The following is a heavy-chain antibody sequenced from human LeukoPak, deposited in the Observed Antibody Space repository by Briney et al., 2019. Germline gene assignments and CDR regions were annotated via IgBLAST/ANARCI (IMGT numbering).Heavy chain of an antibody. J-gene: IGHJ6*04. CDR2: IRSKANSYAT. CDR3: ITMVRGDYYYYGMDV. D-gene: IGHD3-10*01. V-gene: IGHV3-73*01. Sequence: GGCLRLSRAAPGYTFSGAAVHWVRQASGKGREWVGRIRSKANSYATTYAASVKGRFTISRDDSKNTAYLQMNSLKTEDTAVYYCITMVRGDYYYYGMDVWGKGTTVTVSP. CDR1: GYTFSGAA.